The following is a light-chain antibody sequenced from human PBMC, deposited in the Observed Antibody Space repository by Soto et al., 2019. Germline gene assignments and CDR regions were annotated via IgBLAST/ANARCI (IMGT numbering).Light chain of an antibody. J-gene: IGKJ4*01. CDR3: QQYDSLPLI. CDR2: DAS. Sequence: DIQMTQSPSSLSASVGDRVTITCQASQDIDKYLSWYQQQPGKAPNLLIFDASNLGAGVPSRFSGSGSGTDFTFTISSLQPEDIATYYCQQYDSLPLIFGGGTKVEIK. V-gene: IGKV1-33*01. CDR1: QDIDKY.